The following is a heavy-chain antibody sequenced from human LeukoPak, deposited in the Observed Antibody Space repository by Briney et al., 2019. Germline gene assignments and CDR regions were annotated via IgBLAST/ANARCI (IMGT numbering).Heavy chain of an antibody. CDR2: IYSDGST. Sequence: GGSLRLSCAASGITVSTNYMSWVRQAPGKGLEWVSVIYSDGSTSCADSVKGRFTLSRDNSKNTVYLQVSSLRVEDTAVYYCFNYAYWGQGTLVTVSS. CDR3: FNYAY. V-gene: IGHV3-66*01. CDR1: GITVSTNY. D-gene: IGHD3-16*01. J-gene: IGHJ4*02.